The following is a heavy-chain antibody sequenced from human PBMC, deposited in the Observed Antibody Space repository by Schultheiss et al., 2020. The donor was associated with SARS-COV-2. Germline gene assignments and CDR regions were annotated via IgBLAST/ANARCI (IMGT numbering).Heavy chain of an antibody. CDR1: GFTFDDYA. J-gene: IGHJ3*02. CDR2: ISWNSGSI. Sequence: GGSLRLSCAASGFTFDDYAMHWVRQAPGKGLEWVSGISWNSGSIGYADSVKGRFTISRDNAKNSLYLQMNSLRAEDTAVYYCARVAARLRDAFDIWGQGTMVTVSS. V-gene: IGHV3-9*01. CDR3: ARVAARLRDAFDI. D-gene: IGHD6-6*01.